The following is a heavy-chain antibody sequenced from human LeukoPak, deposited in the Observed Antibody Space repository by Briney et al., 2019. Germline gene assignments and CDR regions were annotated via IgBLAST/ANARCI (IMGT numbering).Heavy chain of an antibody. V-gene: IGHV5-10-1*01. Sequence: GESLRISCKGSGYSFTSYWISWVRQMPGKGLEWMGRIDPSDSYTNYSPSFQGHVTISADKSISTAYLQWSSLKASDTAMYYCATRSLGYCSSTSCYAGKGFDYWGQGTLVTVSS. CDR2: IDPSDSYT. CDR3: ATRSLGYCSSTSCYAGKGFDY. CDR1: GYSFTSYW. D-gene: IGHD2-2*01. J-gene: IGHJ4*02.